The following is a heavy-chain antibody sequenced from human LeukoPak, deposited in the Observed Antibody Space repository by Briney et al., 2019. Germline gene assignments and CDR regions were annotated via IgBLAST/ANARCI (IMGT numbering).Heavy chain of an antibody. Sequence: GGYLRLSCAASGFTFSNNWMTWVRLAPGKGLEWVANIKHDGSEESYVDSVKGQFTISRDNAKNSLYLQMNSLRAEATAVYYCARDSEGLSLDYWGQGTLVTVSS. CDR3: ARDSEGLSLDY. CDR2: IKHDGSEE. D-gene: IGHD3-10*01. J-gene: IGHJ4*02. CDR1: GFTFSNNW. V-gene: IGHV3-7*01.